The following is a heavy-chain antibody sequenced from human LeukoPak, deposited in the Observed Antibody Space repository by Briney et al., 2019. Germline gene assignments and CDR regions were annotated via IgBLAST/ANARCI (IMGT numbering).Heavy chain of an antibody. J-gene: IGHJ5*02. V-gene: IGHV1-18*01. D-gene: IGHD2-21*02. CDR1: GYTFTSYG. CDR3: ARGPKFMVVTAIWFDP. CDR2: ISAYNGNT. Sequence: ASVKVSCKASGYTFTSYGISWVRQAPGQGLERMGWISAYNGNTNYAQKLQGRVTMTTDTSTSTAYMELRSLRSDDTAVYYCARGPKFMVVTAIWFDPWGQGTLVTVSS.